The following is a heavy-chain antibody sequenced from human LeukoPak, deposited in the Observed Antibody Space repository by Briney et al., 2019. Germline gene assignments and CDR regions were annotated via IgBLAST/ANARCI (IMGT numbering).Heavy chain of an antibody. CDR3: AKLAAAGTAHYYFDY. D-gene: IGHD6-13*01. Sequence: ASVKVSCKASGYTYTSYHMHWVRQAPGQGLEIMGIINPSGGSTTYAQKFQGRVTMTRDTSTSTVYMELSSLRSEDTAVYYCAKLAAAGTAHYYFDYWGQGTLVTVSS. V-gene: IGHV1-46*01. CDR1: GYTYTSYH. CDR2: INPSGGST. J-gene: IGHJ4*02.